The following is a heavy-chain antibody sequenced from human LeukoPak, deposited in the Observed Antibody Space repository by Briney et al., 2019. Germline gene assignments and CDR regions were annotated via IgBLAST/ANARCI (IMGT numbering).Heavy chain of an antibody. V-gene: IGHV1-46*01. J-gene: IGHJ5*02. Sequence: ASVKVSCKASGYTFTGYYMHWVRQAPGQGLEWMGLVNPTGGSTGYAQKFQGRVTMTRDMSTSTDYMELSSLRSEDTAIYYCARDNSVGDNAWWFDPWGQGTLVTVSS. CDR2: VNPTGGST. CDR3: ARDNSVGDNAWWFDP. D-gene: IGHD1-26*01. CDR1: GYTFTGYY.